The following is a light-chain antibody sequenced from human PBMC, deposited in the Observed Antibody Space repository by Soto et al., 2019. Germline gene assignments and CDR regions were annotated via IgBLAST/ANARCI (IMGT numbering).Light chain of an antibody. V-gene: IGLV1-47*01. Sequence: QSVLTQPPSASGTPGRRVTSPCSGSSSNIGSNYVYGYQQLPGTAPKLLIYRNNQRPSGVPDRFSGSKSGTSASLAISGLRSEDEADYYCAAWDDSLSGVVFGGGTKLTVL. CDR2: RNN. J-gene: IGLJ2*01. CDR3: AAWDDSLSGVV. CDR1: SSNIGSNY.